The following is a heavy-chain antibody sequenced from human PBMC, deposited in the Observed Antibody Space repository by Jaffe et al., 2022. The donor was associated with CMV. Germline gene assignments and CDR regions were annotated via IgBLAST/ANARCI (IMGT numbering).Heavy chain of an antibody. CDR3: AKVAFGGNFEDGFDM. D-gene: IGHD2-21*02. CDR2: ISRYSHDI. J-gene: IGHJ3*02. V-gene: IGHV3-23*04. CDR1: RFTFSNYA. Sequence: EVQLVESGGTLVQPGGSLRLSCAASRFTFSNYAMSWVRQAPGKGLEWVSLISRYSHDIYFADSVRGRFTISRDNSKNTLYLQMTSLRAEDTAIYYCAKVAFGGNFEDGFDMWGQGTMVTVSS.